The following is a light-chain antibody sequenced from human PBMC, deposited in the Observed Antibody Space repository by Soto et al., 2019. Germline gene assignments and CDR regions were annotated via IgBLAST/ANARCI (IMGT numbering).Light chain of an antibody. CDR1: QSVSSY. Sequence: EIVLTQSPATLSLSPGERATLSCRASQSVSSYLAWYQQKPGQAPRLLIYDASNRATGIPARFSGSGSGTDFTLTISSLEAEDFAGYYCQRRSNWPLTFGGGTKVDI. CDR3: QRRSNWPLT. V-gene: IGKV3-11*01. J-gene: IGKJ4*01. CDR2: DAS.